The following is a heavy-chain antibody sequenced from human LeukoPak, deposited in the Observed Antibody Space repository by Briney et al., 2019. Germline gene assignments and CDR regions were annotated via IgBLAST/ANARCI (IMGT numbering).Heavy chain of an antibody. CDR2: ISRCRPTI. CDR3: TRDPEALDN. J-gene: IGHJ4*02. V-gene: IGHV3-48*02. CDR1: GFTFSSYR. Sequence: GGSLRLSCAASGFTFSSYRMNWVPQAPGKGLEWVSYISRCRPTIHYADSVKGRFTISRDNAKNSLYLQMNSLRDEDTAVYYCTRDPEALDNWGQGTLVTVSS.